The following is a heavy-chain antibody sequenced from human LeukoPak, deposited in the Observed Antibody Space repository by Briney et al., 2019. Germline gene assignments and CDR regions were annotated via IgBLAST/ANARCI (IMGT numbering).Heavy chain of an antibody. D-gene: IGHD3-10*01. J-gene: IGHJ3*02. CDR2: ISSSSSYT. CDR3: ARAARYYGSGFDAFDI. V-gene: IGHV3-11*05. Sequence: PGGSLRLSCAASGFTFSDYYMSWIRQAPGKGLEWVSYISSSSSYTTYADSVKGRFTISRDNAKNSLYLQMNSLRAEGTAVYYCARAARYYGSGFDAFDIWGQGTMVTVSS. CDR1: GFTFSDYY.